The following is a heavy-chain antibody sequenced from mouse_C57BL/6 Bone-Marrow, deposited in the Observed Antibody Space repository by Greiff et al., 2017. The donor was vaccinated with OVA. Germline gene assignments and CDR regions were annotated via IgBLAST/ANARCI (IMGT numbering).Heavy chain of an antibody. Sequence: VKLVESGAELARPGASVKLSCKASGYTFTSYGISWVKQRTGQGLEWIGEIYPRSGNTYYNEKFKGKATLTADKSSSTAYMELRSLTSEDSAVYFCARSGTVVARNFDYWGQGTTLTVSS. D-gene: IGHD1-1*01. V-gene: IGHV1-81*01. CDR3: ARSGTVVARNFDY. J-gene: IGHJ2*01. CDR1: GYTFTSYG. CDR2: IYPRSGNT.